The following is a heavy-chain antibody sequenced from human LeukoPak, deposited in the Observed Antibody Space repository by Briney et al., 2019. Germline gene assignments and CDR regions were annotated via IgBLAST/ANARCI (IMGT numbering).Heavy chain of an antibody. CDR1: DDSISNYY. J-gene: IGHJ6*02. CDR2: IYYSGSA. CDR3: ARAKGGVMTAIYGMDV. D-gene: IGHD2-21*02. Sequence: PSETLSLTCTVSDDSISNYYWTWIRQPPGKGLEWIGYIYYSGSANYNPSLKSRVTISVDTSKNQFSLELSSVTAADTAVYYCARAKGGVMTAIYGMDVWGQGTTITVSS. V-gene: IGHV4-59*01.